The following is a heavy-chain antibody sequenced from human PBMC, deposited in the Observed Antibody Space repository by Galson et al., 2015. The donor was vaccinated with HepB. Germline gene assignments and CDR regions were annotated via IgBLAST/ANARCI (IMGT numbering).Heavy chain of an antibody. Sequence: SLRLSCAASGFTFSAYWMSWVRQAPGKGLEWVANIRSGGSETYYVDSVKGRFTISRDNAKNSVTLQMKSLRVEDTAVYFCARDIDVAAFDYWGQGTLVTVSS. V-gene: IGHV3-7*03. CDR3: ARDIDVAAFDY. D-gene: IGHD6-19*01. CDR2: IRSGGSET. J-gene: IGHJ4*02. CDR1: GFTFSAYW.